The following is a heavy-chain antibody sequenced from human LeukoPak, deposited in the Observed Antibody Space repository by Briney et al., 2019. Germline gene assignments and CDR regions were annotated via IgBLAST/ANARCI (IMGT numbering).Heavy chain of an antibody. CDR1: GYTFTSYD. CDR2: MNPNSGNT. Sequence: ASVKVSCKASGYTFTSYDINWVRQATGQGLEWMGWMNPNSGNTGYAQKFQGRVTMTRNTSISTAYMELSSLRSEDTAVYYCARGLNRFEAAAGPNWFDPWGQGTLVTVSS. CDR3: ARGLNRFEAAAGPNWFDP. V-gene: IGHV1-8*01. D-gene: IGHD6-13*01. J-gene: IGHJ5*02.